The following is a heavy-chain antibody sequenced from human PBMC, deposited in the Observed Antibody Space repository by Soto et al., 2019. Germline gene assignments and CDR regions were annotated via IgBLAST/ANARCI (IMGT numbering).Heavy chain of an antibody. J-gene: IGHJ4*02. CDR3: AKDQTDVTLFDY. D-gene: IGHD2-21*02. CDR2: ISGRGVDT. Sequence: LRLSCAASGFSFSSLSMSWVRQAPWKGLEWVSSISGRGVDTLYADSVKGRFTISRDNSRNTLYLQVNSLRAEDTAVYYCAKDQTDVTLFDYWGQGTLVTVSS. CDR1: GFSFSSLS. V-gene: IGHV3-23*01.